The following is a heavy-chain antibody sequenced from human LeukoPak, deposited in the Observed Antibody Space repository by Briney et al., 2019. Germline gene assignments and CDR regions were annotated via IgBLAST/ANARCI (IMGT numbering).Heavy chain of an antibody. Sequence: SETLSLTCAVYGGSFSGYYWSWIRQPPEKGLEWIGEIKHSGSTYYNPSLKSRVTISADTSKNLFSLKLTSVTAADTAVYYCARDGNYDFWSGAWFDYWGQGTLVIVSS. CDR1: GGSFSGYY. D-gene: IGHD3-3*01. CDR2: IKHSGST. J-gene: IGHJ5*01. CDR3: ARDGNYDFWSGAWFDY. V-gene: IGHV4-34*01.